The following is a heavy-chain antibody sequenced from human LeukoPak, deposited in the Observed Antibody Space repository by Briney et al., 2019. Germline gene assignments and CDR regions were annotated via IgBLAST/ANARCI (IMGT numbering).Heavy chain of an antibody. CDR2: INTDTRNP. CDR3: ARGRRYCSSTTCYGMYYSDY. J-gene: IGHJ4*02. V-gene: IGHV7-4-1*02. D-gene: IGHD2-2*01. Sequence: GASVKVSCKASGYTFNEYAVTWVRQAPGQGLERMGWINTDTRNPTYAQEFTGRFVFSLDTSVSTAYLQISSLKVEDTAVYYCARGRRYCSSTTCYGMYYSDYWGQGTLVTVSS. CDR1: GYTFNEYA.